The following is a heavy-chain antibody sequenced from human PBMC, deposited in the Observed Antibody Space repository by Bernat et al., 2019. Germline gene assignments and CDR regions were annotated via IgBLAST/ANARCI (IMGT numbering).Heavy chain of an antibody. J-gene: IGHJ6*02. V-gene: IGHV3-33*01. CDR2: LWYDGSNK. CDR1: GFTFSRYG. CDR3: ARDTRPANYCGMDV. D-gene: IGHD2-2*01. Sequence: QVQLVESGGGVVPPGRSLRLSCAASGFTFSRYGMHWVRQAPGKGLEWVAVLWYDGSNKYYADSVKGRFTISRDNSKNTLYLQMNSLRAEDTAVYYCARDTRPANYCGMDVWGQGTTVTVSS.